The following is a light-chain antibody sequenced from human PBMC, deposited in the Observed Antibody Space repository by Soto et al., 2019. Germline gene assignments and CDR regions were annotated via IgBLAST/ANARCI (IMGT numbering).Light chain of an antibody. CDR2: EVT. V-gene: IGLV2-14*01. CDR3: SSHTSGSTRV. J-gene: IGLJ1*01. CDR1: SGDVGGYDY. Sequence: QSVLTQPASVSGSPVQSIPITCTGTSGDVGGYDYVSWYQQHPDKAPKLMIYEVTKRPSWVSNRFSGSKSGNTASLTISGPQPEDEADYYCSSHTSGSTRVFGSGTKVTVL.